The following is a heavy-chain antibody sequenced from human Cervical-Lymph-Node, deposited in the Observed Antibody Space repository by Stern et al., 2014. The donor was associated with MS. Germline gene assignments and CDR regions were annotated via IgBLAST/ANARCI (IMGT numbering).Heavy chain of an antibody. V-gene: IGHV5-51*03. D-gene: IGHD5-18*01. Sequence: EVQLVESGAEVKKPGESLKISCKASGYPFTTYWIGWVRQVPGKGLEWMGGIYPDESDTRYSPAFQGQVTFSGDKSISTAYLQWSPLKASDTAIYYCARAGYSYGYEAGMDVWGQGTTVTVSS. J-gene: IGHJ6*02. CDR3: ARAGYSYGYEAGMDV. CDR2: IYPDESDT. CDR1: GYPFTTYW.